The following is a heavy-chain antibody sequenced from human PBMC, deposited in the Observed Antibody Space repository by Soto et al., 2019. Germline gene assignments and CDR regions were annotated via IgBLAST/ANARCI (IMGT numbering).Heavy chain of an antibody. D-gene: IGHD3-9*01. V-gene: IGHV3-30*18. CDR3: AKDNVLRYFDLLLATYYYYYYMDV. Sequence: QVQLVESGGGVVQPGRSLRLSCAASGFTFSSYGMHWVRQAPGKGLEWVAVITYDGSNKYYADSVKGRFTISRDNFKNTLYLLMNSVRAEDTAVYYCAKDNVLRYFDLLLATYYYYYYMDVWGKGTTVTVSS. CDR2: ITYDGSNK. J-gene: IGHJ6*03. CDR1: GFTFSSYG.